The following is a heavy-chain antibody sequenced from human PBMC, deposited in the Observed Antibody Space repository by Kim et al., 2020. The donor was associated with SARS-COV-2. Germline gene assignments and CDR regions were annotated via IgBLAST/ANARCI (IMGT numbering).Heavy chain of an antibody. CDR1: GGSFSGYY. J-gene: IGHJ6*03. D-gene: IGHD2-21*02. Sequence: SETLSLTCAVYGGSFSGYYWSWIRQPPGKGLEWIGEINHSGSTNYNPSLESRVTISVDTSKNQFSLKLSSVTAADTAVYYCARGEIVVVTAMVTYYYYYYMDGWGKGTTVTVSS. V-gene: IGHV4-34*01. CDR2: INHSGST. CDR3: ARGEIVVVTAMVTYYYYYYMDG.